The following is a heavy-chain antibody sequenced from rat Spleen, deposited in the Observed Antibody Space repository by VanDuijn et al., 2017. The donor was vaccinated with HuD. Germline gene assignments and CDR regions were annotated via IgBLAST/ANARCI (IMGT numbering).Heavy chain of an antibody. Sequence: QVQLKESGPGLVQPSQTLSLACTVSGFSVTSYHVHWVRQPSGKGLEWMGVIWTGGSTEYNSGLKSRLSISRDTSKSQVFLKMNSLQTEDTATYYCARDQTYYGYNSFDYWGQGVMVTVSS. CDR2: IWTGGST. CDR3: ARDQTYYGYNSFDY. V-gene: IGHV2-43*01. J-gene: IGHJ2*01. D-gene: IGHD1-9*01. CDR1: GFSVTSYH.